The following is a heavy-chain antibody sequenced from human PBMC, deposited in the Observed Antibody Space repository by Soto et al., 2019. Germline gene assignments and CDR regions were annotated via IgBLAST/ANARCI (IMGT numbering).Heavy chain of an antibody. J-gene: IGHJ5*02. Sequence: SETLSLTCAVYGGSFSGYYWSWIRQPPGKGLEWIGEINHSGSTNYNPSLKSRVTISVDTSKNQFSLKLSSVTAADTAVYYCARESPYYYGSGSHNWFDPWGQGTLVTVSS. CDR2: INHSGST. V-gene: IGHV4-34*01. D-gene: IGHD3-10*01. CDR3: ARESPYYYGSGSHNWFDP. CDR1: GGSFSGYY.